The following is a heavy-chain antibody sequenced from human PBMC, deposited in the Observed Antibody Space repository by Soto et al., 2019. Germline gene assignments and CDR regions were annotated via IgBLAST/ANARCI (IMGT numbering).Heavy chain of an antibody. CDR1: GYTFTGYY. CDR2: ISAYNGNT. D-gene: IGHD4-17*01. Sequence: ASVKVSCKASGYTFTGYYMHWVRQAPGQGLEWMGWISAYNGNTNYAQKLQGRVTMTTDTSTSTAYMELRSLRSDDTAVYYCARCPEVGYDTVTTLDYWGQGTLVTVSS. V-gene: IGHV1-18*04. CDR3: ARCPEVGYDTVTTLDY. J-gene: IGHJ4*02.